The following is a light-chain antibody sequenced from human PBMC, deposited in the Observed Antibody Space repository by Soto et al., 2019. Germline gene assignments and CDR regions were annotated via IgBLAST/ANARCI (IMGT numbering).Light chain of an antibody. CDR3: QQYGSSPK. CDR1: QTVTSSY. CDR2: GAS. V-gene: IGKV3-20*01. Sequence: EIVLTQSPGTLSLSPGERATLSFRASQTVTSSYLAWYQQKPGQAPRLLIYGASSRATGIPDRFRGSGSGTDFTLTISRLEPEDFAVYSCQQYGSSPKFGQGTKVDIK. J-gene: IGKJ1*01.